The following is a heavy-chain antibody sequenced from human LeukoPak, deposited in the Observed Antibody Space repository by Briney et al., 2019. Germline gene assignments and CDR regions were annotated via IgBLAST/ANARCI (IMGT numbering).Heavy chain of an antibody. J-gene: IGHJ4*02. CDR2: INHSGST. CDR3: ARGHIAVAGIAYYFDY. Sequence: SETLSLTCAVYGGSFSGYYWSWIRQPPGKGLEWIGEINHSGSTNYNASLKSRVTISVDTSKNQFSLKPSSVTAADTAVYYCARGHIAVAGIAYYFDYWGQGTRVTVSS. D-gene: IGHD6-19*01. CDR1: GGSFSGYY. V-gene: IGHV4-34*01.